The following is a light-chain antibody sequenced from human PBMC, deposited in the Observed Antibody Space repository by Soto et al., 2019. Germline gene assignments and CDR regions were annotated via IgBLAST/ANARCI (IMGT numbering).Light chain of an antibody. CDR2: EVS. J-gene: IGLJ1*01. Sequence: QSVLTQPASVSGSPGQSITLSCTGTSSDVGGYNYVSWYQQHPGKAPKLMIYEVSNRPSGVYNRFSGSKSGNTASLTSSGLQAEDEADYYCSSYTSSSINYVFGTGTKLTVL. V-gene: IGLV2-14*01. CDR3: SSYTSSSINYV. CDR1: SSDVGGYNY.